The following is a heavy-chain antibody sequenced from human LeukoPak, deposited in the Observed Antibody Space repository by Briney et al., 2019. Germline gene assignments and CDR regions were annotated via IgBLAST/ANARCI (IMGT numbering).Heavy chain of an antibody. J-gene: IGHJ4*02. V-gene: IGHV3-23*01. CDR2: INTGGGA. CDR3: AKDQHEYYFDY. Sequence: PGGSLRLSCAVSGITFSSYWMHWVRQVPGKGLEWVSTINTGGGAYYAASVKGRFTISRDNSRNTLYLQMNSLRAEDTAVYYCAKDQHEYYFDYWGQGTLVTVSS. D-gene: IGHD2-21*01. CDR1: GITFSSYW.